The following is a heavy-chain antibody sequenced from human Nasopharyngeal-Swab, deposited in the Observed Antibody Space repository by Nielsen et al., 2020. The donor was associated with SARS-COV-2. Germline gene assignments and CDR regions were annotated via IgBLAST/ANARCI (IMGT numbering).Heavy chain of an antibody. D-gene: IGHD5-24*01. Sequence: GESLKISCAASGFTFSSYSMSWVRQAPGKGLEFVSGIGTTGGNIEYADSVKGRFTVSRDNSKNTLGLQMNRLSLEDTAVYYCAKWRGPQSEFDFWGQGTLVTVSS. V-gene: IGHV3-23*01. CDR2: IGTTGGNI. CDR3: AKWRGPQSEFDF. J-gene: IGHJ4*02. CDR1: GFTFSSYS.